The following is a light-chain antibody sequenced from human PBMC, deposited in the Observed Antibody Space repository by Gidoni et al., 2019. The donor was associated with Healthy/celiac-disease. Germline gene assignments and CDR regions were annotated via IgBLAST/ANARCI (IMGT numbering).Light chain of an antibody. CDR1: QDISNS. J-gene: IGKJ5*01. CDR3: QQYDNLPLT. CDR2: DAS. V-gene: IGKV1-33*01. Sequence: DIQMTQSPSSLSASVGDRVTITCQASQDISNSLNWYQQKPGEAPKRLIYDASNLETGVPSRFSGSGSGTDFTFTISSLQPEDIATYYCQQYDNLPLTFGQGTKVEIK.